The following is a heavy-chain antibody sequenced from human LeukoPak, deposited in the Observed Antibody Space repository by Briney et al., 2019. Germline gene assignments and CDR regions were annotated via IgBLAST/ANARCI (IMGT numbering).Heavy chain of an antibody. D-gene: IGHD3-22*01. Sequence: ASVKVSCKASGYTFTGYYMHWVRQAPGQGLEWMGRINPNSGGTNYAQKFQGRVTMTRDTSISTAYVELSRLRSDDTAVYYCARDRGYSTPPYYYYYMGVWGKGTTVTVSS. V-gene: IGHV1-2*06. CDR1: GYTFTGYY. CDR2: INPNSGGT. CDR3: ARDRGYSTPPYYYYYMGV. J-gene: IGHJ6*03.